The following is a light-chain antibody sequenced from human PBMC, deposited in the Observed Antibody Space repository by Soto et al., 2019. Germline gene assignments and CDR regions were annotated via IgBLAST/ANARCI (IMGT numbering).Light chain of an antibody. J-gene: IGKJ1*01. CDR3: QHYNSYSEA. CDR2: KAS. Sequence: DIQMTQSPSTLSGSVGDRVTITCRASQTISSWLAWYQQKPGKAPKLLIYKASTLKSGVPSRFSGSGSGTDFTLTISSLQPDDCATYYCQHYNSYSEAFGQGTKVERK. CDR1: QTISSW. V-gene: IGKV1-5*03.